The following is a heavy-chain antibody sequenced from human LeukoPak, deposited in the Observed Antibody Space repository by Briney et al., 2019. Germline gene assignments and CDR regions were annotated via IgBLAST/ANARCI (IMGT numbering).Heavy chain of an antibody. J-gene: IGHJ6*02. CDR3: ASTLVWFGELPPSHYGMDA. CDR1: GFTFSSYW. D-gene: IGHD3-10*01. Sequence: GGSLRLSCAASGFTFSSYWMSWVRQAPGKGLEWVANIKQDGSEKYYVDSVKGRFTISRDNAKSSLYLQMNSLRAEDTAVYYCASTLVWFGELPPSHYGMDAWGQGTTVTVSS. V-gene: IGHV3-7*01. CDR2: IKQDGSEK.